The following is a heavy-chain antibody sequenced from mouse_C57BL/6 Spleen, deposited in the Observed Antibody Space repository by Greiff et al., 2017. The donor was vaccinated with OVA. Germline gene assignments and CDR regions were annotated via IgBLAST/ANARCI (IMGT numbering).Heavy chain of an antibody. CDR3: ASSLTAWFAY. V-gene: IGHV1-69*01. Sequence: VQLQQPGAELVMPGASVKLSCKASGYTFTSYWMHWVKQRPGQGLEWIGEIDPSDSYTNYNQKFKGKSTLTVDKSSSTAYMQLSSLTSEDSAVYYCASSLTAWFAYWGQGTLVTVSA. D-gene: IGHD4-1*01. CDR1: GYTFTSYW. J-gene: IGHJ3*01. CDR2: IDPSDSYT.